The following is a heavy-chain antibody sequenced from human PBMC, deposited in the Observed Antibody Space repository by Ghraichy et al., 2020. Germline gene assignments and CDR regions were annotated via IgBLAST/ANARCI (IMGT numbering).Heavy chain of an antibody. Sequence: GESLKISCVASGFTFSNYWMHWVRQAPGKGLVWVSRINSDGSSTSYADSVKGRFTISRDNAKNTLYLQMNSLRAEDTAVYYCARDRLRASIAAAGSLNWFDPWGQGTLVTVSS. D-gene: IGHD6-13*01. J-gene: IGHJ5*02. CDR2: INSDGSST. CDR1: GFTFSNYW. V-gene: IGHV3-74*01. CDR3: ARDRLRASIAAAGSLNWFDP.